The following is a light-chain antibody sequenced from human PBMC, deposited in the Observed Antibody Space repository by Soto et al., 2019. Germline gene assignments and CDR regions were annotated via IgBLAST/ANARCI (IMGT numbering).Light chain of an antibody. CDR1: SSNTGGKS. Sequence: QSVLTQPPSASGTPGQRVTISCSGSSSNTGGKSATWYQQLPGTAPQLLIYNNIERPSVDPDRFSGSTSGISASLAIRGLQSEDEADYYCGAWDVSLNAYVFGVGTKLTLL. CDR2: NNI. CDR3: GAWDVSLNAYV. J-gene: IGLJ2*01. V-gene: IGLV1-44*01.